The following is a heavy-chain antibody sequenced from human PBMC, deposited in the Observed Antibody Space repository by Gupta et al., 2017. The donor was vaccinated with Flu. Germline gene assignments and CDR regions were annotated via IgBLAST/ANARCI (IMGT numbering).Heavy chain of an antibody. D-gene: IGHD4/OR15-4a*01. CDR3: AKDNTGATVLTSFDY. Sequence: EVQLLESGGGLAQPGGSLRLSCAASGFIFRNYVINWVRQAPGKGLEWVSAIIGSGGRTYYADSVKGRFTISRDNSKNTLYLQMNRLRAEDTAVYYCAKDNTGATVLTSFDYWGQGTLVTVSS. V-gene: IGHV3-23*01. J-gene: IGHJ4*02. CDR1: GFIFRNYV. CDR2: IIGSGGRT.